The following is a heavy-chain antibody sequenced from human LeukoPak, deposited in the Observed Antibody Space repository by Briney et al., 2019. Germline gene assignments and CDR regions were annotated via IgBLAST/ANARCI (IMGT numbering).Heavy chain of an antibody. Sequence: GGSLRPSCAASGFTFSSYSMNWVRQAPGKGLEWVSSISSSSSYIYYADSVKGRFTISRDNAKNSLYLQMNSLRAEDTAVYYCFAHDYYDSSGYPPLCWGQGTLVTVSS. D-gene: IGHD3-22*01. CDR2: ISSSSSYI. J-gene: IGHJ4*01. CDR3: FAHDYYDSSGYPPLC. CDR1: GFTFSSYS. V-gene: IGHV3-21*01.